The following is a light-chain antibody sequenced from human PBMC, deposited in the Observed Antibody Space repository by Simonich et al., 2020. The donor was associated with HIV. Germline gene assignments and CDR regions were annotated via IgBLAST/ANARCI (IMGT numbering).Light chain of an antibody. V-gene: IGKV2-28*01. CDR3: MQALQTPMYT. CDR2: LGA. J-gene: IGKJ2*01. Sequence: DIVMTQSPLSLPVTPGEPASISCRSSQSLIHSNVFNYLDWFLPKPGQSPQLLIYLGANRAAGVPDRISGRGSGTDFTLKISRVEAEDVGVHYCMQALQTPMYTFGQGTKLEIK. CDR1: QSLIHSNVFNY.